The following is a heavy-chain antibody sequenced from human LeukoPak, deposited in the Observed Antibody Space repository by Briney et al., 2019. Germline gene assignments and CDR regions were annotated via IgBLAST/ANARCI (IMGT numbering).Heavy chain of an antibody. J-gene: IGHJ4*02. Sequence: GGSLRLSCAASGFTFSSYSMTWIRQAPGKGLEWVSSISSSSSYIYCADSVKGRFTISRDNAKNSLYLQMNSLRAEDTAVYYCARGGYCSGGSCFYYFDYWGQGTLVTVSS. V-gene: IGHV3-21*01. CDR3: ARGGYCSGGSCFYYFDY. D-gene: IGHD2-15*01. CDR1: GFTFSSYS. CDR2: ISSSSSYI.